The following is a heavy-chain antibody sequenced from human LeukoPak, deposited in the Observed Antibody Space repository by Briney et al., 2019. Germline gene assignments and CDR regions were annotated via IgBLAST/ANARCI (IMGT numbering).Heavy chain of an antibody. CDR2: ISAYNGNT. D-gene: IGHD4-17*01. J-gene: IGHJ4*02. CDR3: AREVPSTVTVYFDY. Sequence: ASVKVSCKASGYTFTSYYMHWVRQAPGQGLEWMGWISAYNGNTNYAQKLQGRVTMTTDTSTSTAYMEPRSLRSDDTAVYYCAREVPSTVTVYFDYWGQGTLVTISS. CDR1: GYTFTSYY. V-gene: IGHV1-18*04.